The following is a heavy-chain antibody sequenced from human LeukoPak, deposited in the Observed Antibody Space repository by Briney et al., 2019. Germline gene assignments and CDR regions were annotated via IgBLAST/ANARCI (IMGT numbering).Heavy chain of an antibody. CDR3: ARDRTGWASDY. Sequence: PSETLSLTCSVSGGSISSGNCYWSWIRQPPGRGLEWIGSISHNGITAYKPSLESRVTISVDTSKNQFSLTLSYLTAADTAVYYCARDRTGWASDYWGQGILVTVSS. J-gene: IGHJ4*02. CDR1: GGSISSGNCY. CDR2: ISHNGIT. D-gene: IGHD1-14*01. V-gene: IGHV4-39*07.